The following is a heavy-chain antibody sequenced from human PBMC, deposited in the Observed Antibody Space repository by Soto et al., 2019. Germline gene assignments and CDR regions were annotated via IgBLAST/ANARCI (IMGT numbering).Heavy chain of an antibody. V-gene: IGHV4-39*01. CDR3: ARHTPAISISDH. J-gene: IGHJ4*02. D-gene: IGHD2-15*01. CDR1: GHSMSNTDYF. CDR2: LFYTGHT. Sequence: SETLSLTCTVSGHSMSNTDYFWGWIRQTPWSDLQWIGSLFYTGHTYYNPSLKSRVTISVDTSKNQFSLKLSSVTAADTAVYYCARHTPAISISDHWGQGTLVTVSS.